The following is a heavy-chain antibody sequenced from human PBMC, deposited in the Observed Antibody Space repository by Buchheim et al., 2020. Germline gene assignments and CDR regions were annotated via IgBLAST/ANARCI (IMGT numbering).Heavy chain of an antibody. CDR3: ARGDIVVVVAATPEVDY. V-gene: IGHV1-46*03. Sequence: QVQLVQSGAEVKKPGASVKVSCKASGYTFTSYYMHWVRQAPGQGLEWMGIINPSCGSTSYAQKFQGRVTMTRDTSTRPVYMELSSLRSEDTAVYYCARGDIVVVVAATPEVDYWGQGTL. CDR2: INPSCGST. CDR1: GYTFTSYY. D-gene: IGHD2-15*01. J-gene: IGHJ4*02.